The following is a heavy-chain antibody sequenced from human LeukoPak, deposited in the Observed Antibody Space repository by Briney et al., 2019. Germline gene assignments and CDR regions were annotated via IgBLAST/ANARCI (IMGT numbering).Heavy chain of an antibody. V-gene: IGHV1-69*05. J-gene: IGHJ4*02. D-gene: IGHD6-13*01. CDR3: AVAAAGDLDY. Sequence: ASVKVSCKASGGTFSSYAISWVRQAPGQGLEWMGRIIPIFGTANYAQKFQGRVTITTDESTSTAYMELSSPRSEDTAVYYCAVAAAGDLDYWGQGTLVTVSS. CDR1: GGTFSSYA. CDR2: IIPIFGTA.